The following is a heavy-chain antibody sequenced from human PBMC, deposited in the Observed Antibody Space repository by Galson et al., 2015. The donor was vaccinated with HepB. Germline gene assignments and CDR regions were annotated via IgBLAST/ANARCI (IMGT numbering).Heavy chain of an antibody. V-gene: IGHV3-23*01. Sequence: VRQAPGKGLEWVSAISGDGASINYAESVRGRFTITRDNSENTLYLQMNRLRAEDTAVYYCAKGFTITWYHFDYWGQGALVTVSS. CDR3: AKGFTITWYHFDY. D-gene: IGHD6-13*01. J-gene: IGHJ4*02. CDR2: ISGDGASI.